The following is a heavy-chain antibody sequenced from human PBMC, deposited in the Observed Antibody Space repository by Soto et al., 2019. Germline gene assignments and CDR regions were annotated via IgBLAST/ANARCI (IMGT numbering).Heavy chain of an antibody. V-gene: IGHV3-9*01. Sequence: EVQLVESGGGLVQPGRSLRLSCAASGFTFDDYAMHWVRQAPGKGLEWVSRISWNSGSIGYADSVKGRFTISRDNTRIYLCLQMTSLRDEDTALYYCAKANGPYYDFWSYTDYWGQGTMVTVSS. J-gene: IGHJ4*02. D-gene: IGHD3-3*01. CDR1: GFTFDDYA. CDR2: ISWNSGSI. CDR3: AKANGPYYDFWSYTDY.